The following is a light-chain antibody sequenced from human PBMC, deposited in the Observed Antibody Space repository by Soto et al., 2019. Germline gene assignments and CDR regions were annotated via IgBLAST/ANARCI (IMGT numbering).Light chain of an antibody. CDR1: SSDVGGYNY. CDR3: SSYAGSNNLV. Sequence: QSVLTQPPSASGSPGQSVTISCTGTSSDVGGYNYVSWYQQHPGKAPKLMIYEVSKRPSGVPDRFSGSKSGNTAPLTVSGLQAEDEAEYYCSSYAGSNNLVFGTGTKVTVL. J-gene: IGLJ1*01. CDR2: EVS. V-gene: IGLV2-8*01.